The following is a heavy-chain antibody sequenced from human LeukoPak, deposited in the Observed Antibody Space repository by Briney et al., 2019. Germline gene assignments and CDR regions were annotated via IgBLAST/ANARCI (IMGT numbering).Heavy chain of an antibody. J-gene: IGHJ4*02. V-gene: IGHV3-23*01. CDR3: AKSSPPPLRY. CDR2: FNGSGGST. Sequence: PGGSLRLSCAASGFTFSSYAMSWVRQAPGKGLEWVSAFNGSGGSTYYADSVKGRFTISRDNSKNTLYLRMNSLRAEDTAVYYCAKSSPPPLRYWGQGTLVTVSS. CDR1: GFTFSSYA.